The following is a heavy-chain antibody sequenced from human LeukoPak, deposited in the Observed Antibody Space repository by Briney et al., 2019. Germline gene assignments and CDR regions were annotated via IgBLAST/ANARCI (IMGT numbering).Heavy chain of an antibody. CDR2: ISYDGSNK. V-gene: IGHV3-30*18. CDR3: AKDRYGGNSYFDY. J-gene: IGHJ4*02. Sequence: GGSLRLSCAASGFTFSSYGMHWVRQAPGKGLEWVAVISYDGSNKYYADSAKGRFTISRDNSKNTLYLQMNSLRAEDTAVYYCAKDRYGGNSYFDYWGQGTLVTVSS. D-gene: IGHD4-23*01. CDR1: GFTFSSYG.